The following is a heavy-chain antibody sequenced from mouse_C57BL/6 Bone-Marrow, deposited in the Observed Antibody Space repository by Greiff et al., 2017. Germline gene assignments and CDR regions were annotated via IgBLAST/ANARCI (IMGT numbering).Heavy chain of an antibody. V-gene: IGHV1-64*01. CDR3: ARERGYYYGSSFPWYVDV. J-gene: IGHJ1*03. CDR2: IHPNSGST. CDR1: GYTFTSYW. Sequence: QVQLQQPGAELVKPGASVKLSCKASGYTFTSYWMHWVKQRPGQGLEWIGMIHPNSGSTNYNEKFKSKATLTVDKSSSTAYMQLSSLTSEDSAVYYGARERGYYYGSSFPWYVDVWGTGTTVTVSS. D-gene: IGHD1-1*01.